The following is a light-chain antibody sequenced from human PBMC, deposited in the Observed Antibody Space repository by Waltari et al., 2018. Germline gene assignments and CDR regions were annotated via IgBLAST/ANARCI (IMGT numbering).Light chain of an antibody. CDR1: NSNIGSNT. J-gene: IGLJ2*01. Sequence: QSVLAQPPSASGTPGQRITISCSGSNSNIGSNTVNWYQQFPGTAPRLLIYSNNQRPSGVPDRFSAPKSSSSAALAIYGLHSEDEADYYCSTWDDRLTGVVFGGGTKVTVL. CDR3: STWDDRLTGVV. V-gene: IGLV1-44*01. CDR2: SNN.